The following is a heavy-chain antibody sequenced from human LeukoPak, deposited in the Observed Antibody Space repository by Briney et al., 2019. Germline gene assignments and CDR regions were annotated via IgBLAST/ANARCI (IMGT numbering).Heavy chain of an antibody. Sequence: SETLSLTCTVSGGPISSYYWSWLRQPAGKGLEWIGRIYTSGSTNYNPSLKSRVTMSVDTSKNQFSLKLSSVPAADTAVYYCARYSSSSHYYYYGMDVWGQGTTVTVSS. V-gene: IGHV4-4*07. D-gene: IGHD6-6*01. J-gene: IGHJ6*02. CDR1: GGPISSYY. CDR3: ARYSSSSHYYYYGMDV. CDR2: IYTSGST.